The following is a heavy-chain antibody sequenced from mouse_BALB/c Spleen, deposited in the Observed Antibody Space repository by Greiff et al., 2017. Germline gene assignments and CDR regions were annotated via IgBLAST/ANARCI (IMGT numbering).Heavy chain of an antibody. D-gene: IGHD1-1*01. V-gene: IGHV14-1*02. J-gene: IGHJ3*01. Sequence: LVESGAELVRPGALVKLSCKASGFNIKDYYMHWVKQRPEQGLEWIGWIDPENGNTIYDPKFQGKASITADTSSNTAYLQLSSLTSEDTAVYYCASYYPGWFAYWGQGTLVTVSA. CDR2: IDPENGNT. CDR3: ASYYPGWFAY. CDR1: GFNIKDYY.